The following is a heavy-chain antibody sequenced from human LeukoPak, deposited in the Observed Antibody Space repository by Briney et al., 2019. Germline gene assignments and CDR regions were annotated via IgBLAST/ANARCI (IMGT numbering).Heavy chain of an antibody. CDR3: ATFLAAGYSSGWLDAFDI. V-gene: IGHV3-23*01. J-gene: IGHJ3*02. CDR2: ISGSGGST. D-gene: IGHD6-19*01. CDR1: GFTFSSYA. Sequence: PGGSLRLSCAASGFTFSSYAMSWVRQAPGKGLEWVSAISGSGGSTYYADSVKGRFTISRDNSKNTLYLQMNSLRAEDTAVYYCATFLAAGYSSGWLDAFDIWGQGTMVTVSS.